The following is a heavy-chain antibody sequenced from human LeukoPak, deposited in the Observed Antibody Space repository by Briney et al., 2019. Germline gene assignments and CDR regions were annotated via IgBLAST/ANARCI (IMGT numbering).Heavy chain of an antibody. CDR2: IYYSGST. D-gene: IGHD6-13*01. CDR3: ARVGPGNNWFDP. Sequence: SETLSLTCTVSGDSINSYYWSWIRQPPGKGLEWIGYIYYSGSTNYNPSLKSRVTLSVDTSKNQFSLKLSSVTAADTAVYYCARVGPGNNWFDPWGQGTLVTVSS. V-gene: IGHV4-59*08. J-gene: IGHJ5*02. CDR1: GDSINSYY.